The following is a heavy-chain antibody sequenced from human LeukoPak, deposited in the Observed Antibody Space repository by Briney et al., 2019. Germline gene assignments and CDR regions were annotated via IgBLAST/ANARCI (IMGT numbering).Heavy chain of an antibody. D-gene: IGHD6-19*01. CDR2: IRYDGSNK. V-gene: IGHV3-30*02. J-gene: IGHJ4*02. CDR1: GFTFSSYG. Sequence: GGSLRLSCAASGFTFSSYGMHWVRQAPGKGLEWVAFIRYDGSNKYYADSVKGRFTISRDNSKNTPYLQMNSLRAEDTAVYYCAKVAVAGFAPPDYWGQGTLVTVSS. CDR3: AKVAVAGFAPPDY.